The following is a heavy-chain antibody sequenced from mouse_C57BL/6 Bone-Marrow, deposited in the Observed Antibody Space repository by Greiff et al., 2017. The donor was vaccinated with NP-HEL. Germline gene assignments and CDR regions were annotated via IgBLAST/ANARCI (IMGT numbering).Heavy chain of an antibody. J-gene: IGHJ2*01. CDR3: TPYGYDGY. D-gene: IGHD2-2*01. CDR1: GFNIKDDY. Sequence: DVKLQESGAELVRPGASVKLSCTASGFNIKDDYMHWVKQRPEQGLEWIGWIDPENGDTEYASKFQGKATITADTSSNTAYLQLSSLTSEDTAVYYCTPYGYDGYWGQGTTLTVSS. CDR2: IDPENGDT. V-gene: IGHV14-4*01.